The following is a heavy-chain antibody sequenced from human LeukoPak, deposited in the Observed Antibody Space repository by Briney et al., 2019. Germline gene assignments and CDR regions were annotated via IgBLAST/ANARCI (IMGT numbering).Heavy chain of an antibody. V-gene: IGHV3-23*01. CDR1: GFTFRSNS. D-gene: IGHD3-10*01. CDR3: AKIGGYFDY. CDR2: TTGTGENT. J-gene: IGHJ4*02. Sequence: PGGSLRLSCAASGFTFRSNSMSWVRQAPGKGLEWVSATTGTGENTYYADFVKGRFTISRDNSNNTLYLQMNSLRAEDTAVYYCAKIGGYFDYWGRGTLVTVSS.